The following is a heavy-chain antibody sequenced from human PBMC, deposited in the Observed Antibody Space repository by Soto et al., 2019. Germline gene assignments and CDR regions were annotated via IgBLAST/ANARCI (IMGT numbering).Heavy chain of an antibody. D-gene: IGHD1-26*01. V-gene: IGHV1-69*13. J-gene: IGHJ4*02. CDR1: GGTFSSYA. Sequence: ASVKVSCKASGGTFSSYAISWVRQAPGQGLEWMGGIIPIFGTANYAQKFQGRVTITADESTSTAYMELSSLRSEDTAVYYCATLPGYSGSYYASDYWGQGTLVTVSS. CDR2: IIPIFGTA. CDR3: ATLPGYSGSYYASDY.